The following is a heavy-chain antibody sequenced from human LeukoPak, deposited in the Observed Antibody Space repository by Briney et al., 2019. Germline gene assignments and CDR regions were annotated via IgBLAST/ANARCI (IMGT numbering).Heavy chain of an antibody. Sequence: ASVKVSCKASGYTFTGYYMHWVRQAPGQGLEWMGWINPNSGGTNYAQKFQGRVTMTRDTSISTAYMELSSLRSEDTAVYYCARLAVASDAFDIWGQGTMVTVSS. CDR3: ARLAVASDAFDI. V-gene: IGHV1-2*02. J-gene: IGHJ3*02. D-gene: IGHD2-15*01. CDR1: GYTFTGYY. CDR2: INPNSGGT.